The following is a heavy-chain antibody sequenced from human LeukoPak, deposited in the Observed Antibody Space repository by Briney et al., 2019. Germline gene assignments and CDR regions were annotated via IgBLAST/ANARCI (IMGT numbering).Heavy chain of an antibody. Sequence: PGGFLSLSCAASGFTFSGSAIHRVRPSSGKGLEWVGQIDKKDKGYATATAYAASVKGRFTISRDDSINTAHLQMKSLKTEDTALYYCTRDSGTYNWFDPWGQGTLVTVSS. J-gene: IGHJ5*02. CDR3: TRDSGTYNWFDP. CDR1: GFTFSGSA. CDR2: IDKKDKGYATAT. D-gene: IGHD1-26*01. V-gene: IGHV3-73*01.